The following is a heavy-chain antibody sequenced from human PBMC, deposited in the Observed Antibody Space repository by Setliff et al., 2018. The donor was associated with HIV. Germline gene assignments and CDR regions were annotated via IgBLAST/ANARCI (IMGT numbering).Heavy chain of an antibody. V-gene: IGHV1-2*02. Sequence: ASVKVSCKAAGYSFAAYYIHWVRQAPGQGLEWMGWINPNSGGTNYAQKFQGRVTLTRDTSISTANMELSGLRSDDTAVYYCARVPALTYSGYVYWYFDLWGRGTLVTVSS. CDR2: INPNSGGT. J-gene: IGHJ2*01. D-gene: IGHD5-12*01. CDR1: GYSFAAYY. CDR3: ARVPALTYSGYVYWYFDL.